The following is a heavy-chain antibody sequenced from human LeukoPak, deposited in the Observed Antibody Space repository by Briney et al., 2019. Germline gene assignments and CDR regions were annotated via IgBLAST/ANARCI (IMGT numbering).Heavy chain of an antibody. CDR1: GFYFTNHA. CDR2: ISSNGDST. D-gene: IGHD3/OR15-3a*01. CDR3: ARDPERAIFGLASDTDF. J-gene: IGHJ4*02. V-gene: IGHV3-64*02. Sequence: PGGSLRLSCAGSGFYFTNHAMHWVRQAPGKGLEYVAAISSNGDSTYYADSVKGRFSISRDNSKNTLYLQMGSLGVEDMGVYYCARDPERAIFGLASDTDFWGRGTLVTVSS.